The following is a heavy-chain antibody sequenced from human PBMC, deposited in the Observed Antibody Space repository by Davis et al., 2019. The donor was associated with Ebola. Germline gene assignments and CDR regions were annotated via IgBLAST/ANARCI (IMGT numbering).Heavy chain of an antibody. CDR1: GFPFSAYG. V-gene: IGHV3-33*01. Sequence: GESLKISCVASGFPFSAYGMHWVRQAPGKGLEWVAIIWYDGTKIYYADSVKGRFTISRDNSRNTLYLQMNSLTAEDTAVYFCARDAFRSNNNYGRPDCWGLGTLVTVSS. D-gene: IGHD4-11*01. CDR2: IWYDGTKI. CDR3: ARDAFRSNNNYGRPDC. J-gene: IGHJ4*02.